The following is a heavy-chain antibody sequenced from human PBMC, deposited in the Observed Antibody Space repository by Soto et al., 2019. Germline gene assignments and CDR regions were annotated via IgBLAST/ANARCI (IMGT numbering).Heavy chain of an antibody. J-gene: IGHJ6*02. Sequence: GGSLRLSCAASGFTFSSYDMHWVRQATGKGLEWVSAIGTAGDTYYPGSVKGRLTISRENAKNSLDLQMNSLRAEDTAVYYCAREYSSSWLSYYYGMDVWGQGTTVTVSS. V-gene: IGHV3-13*01. CDR1: GFTFSSYD. CDR2: IGTAGDT. CDR3: AREYSSSWLSYYYGMDV. D-gene: IGHD6-13*01.